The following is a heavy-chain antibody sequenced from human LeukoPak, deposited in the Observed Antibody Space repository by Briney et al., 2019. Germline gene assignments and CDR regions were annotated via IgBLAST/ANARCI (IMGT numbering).Heavy chain of an antibody. Sequence: PSQTLSLTCTVSGGSISSGGSYWSWIRQHPGKGLEWIGYIYYSGSTYYNPSLKSRVTISVDTSKNQFSLKLSSVTAADTAVYYCARDAGYSIRGLAFDIWGQGTMVTVSS. J-gene: IGHJ3*02. V-gene: IGHV4-31*03. D-gene: IGHD6-13*01. CDR1: GGSISSGGSY. CDR2: IYYSGST. CDR3: ARDAGYSIRGLAFDI.